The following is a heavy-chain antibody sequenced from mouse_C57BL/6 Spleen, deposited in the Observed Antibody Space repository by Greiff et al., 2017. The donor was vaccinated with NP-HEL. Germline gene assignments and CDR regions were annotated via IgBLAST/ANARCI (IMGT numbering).Heavy chain of an antibody. D-gene: IGHD1-1*01. Sequence: VHLVESGPGLVQPSQSLSITCTVSGFSLTSYGVHWVRQSPGKGLEWLGVIWSGGSTDYNAAFISRLSISKDNSKSQVFFKMNSLQADDTAIYYCARNFYYYGSSPSYFDVWGTGTTVTVSS. J-gene: IGHJ1*03. CDR3: ARNFYYYGSSPSYFDV. V-gene: IGHV2-2*01. CDR2: IWSGGST. CDR1: GFSLTSYG.